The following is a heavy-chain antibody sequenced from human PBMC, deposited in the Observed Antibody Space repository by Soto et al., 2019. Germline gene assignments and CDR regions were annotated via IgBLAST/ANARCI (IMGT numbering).Heavy chain of an antibody. D-gene: IGHD3-16*01. Sequence: GGSLRLSCAGSGFTFSAYNINWVRQAPGKGLEWVSSISAGSLFIYQPDSMKGRFTISRDDARNSVYLQMNSLTAEDTAVYYCARSPGVWVRGAYWGQGTQVTVSS. V-gene: IGHV3-21*01. CDR2: ISAGSLFI. CDR3: ARSPGVWVRGAY. CDR1: GFTFSAYN. J-gene: IGHJ4*02.